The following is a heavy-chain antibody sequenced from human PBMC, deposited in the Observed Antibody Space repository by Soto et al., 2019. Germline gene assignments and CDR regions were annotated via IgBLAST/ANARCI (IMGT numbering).Heavy chain of an antibody. Sequence: GSLRLSCAASGFTFSSYWMHWVRQAPGKGLMWVSRIHNDGSTTRYADSVKGRFTISRDNAKNTLYLQMSSLRVEDTAVYYCARDNWNYYWGQGTLVTVSS. CDR1: GFTFSSYW. CDR3: ARDNWNYY. J-gene: IGHJ4*01. D-gene: IGHD1-7*01. CDR2: IHNDGSTT. V-gene: IGHV3-74*01.